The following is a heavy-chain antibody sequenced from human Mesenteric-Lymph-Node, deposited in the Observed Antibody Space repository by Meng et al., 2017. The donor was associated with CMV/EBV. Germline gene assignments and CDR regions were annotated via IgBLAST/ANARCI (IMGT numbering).Heavy chain of an antibody. CDR2: INPNSGGT. CDR3: ARVQDYSKSAFDI. V-gene: IGHV1-2*02. Sequence: ASVKVSCKTSGYIFTGYYMNWLRQAPGQGLEWMGWINPNSGGTNYAQKFQGRVSMTRDTSISTAYMELSRLGSHDTAVYYCARVQDYSKSAFDIWGRGTVVTVSS. CDR1: GYIFTGYY. J-gene: IGHJ3*02. D-gene: IGHD4-11*01.